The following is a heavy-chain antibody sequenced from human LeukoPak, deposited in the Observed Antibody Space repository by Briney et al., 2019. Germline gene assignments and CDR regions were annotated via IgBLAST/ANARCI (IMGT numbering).Heavy chain of an antibody. J-gene: IGHJ5*02. CDR1: GYSFTNYW. D-gene: IGHD4-17*01. V-gene: IGHV5-51*01. CDR2: IYPGDSDT. CDR3: ARKHYGDYVSYNWFDP. Sequence: GESLKISCEASGYSFTNYWIGWVRQMPGKGLEWMGIIYPGDSDTRYSPSFQGQVTISADKSISTAYLQWSSLKASDTAMYYCARKHYGDYVSYNWFDPWGQGTLVTVSS.